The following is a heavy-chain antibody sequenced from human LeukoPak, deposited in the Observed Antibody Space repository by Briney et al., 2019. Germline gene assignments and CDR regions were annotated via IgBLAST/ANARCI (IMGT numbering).Heavy chain of an antibody. J-gene: IGHJ4*02. CDR2: ISGSGGST. V-gene: IGHV3-23*01. CDR1: GFTFSSYA. CDR3: ARDLCELLMVKGCNDY. D-gene: IGHD2-8*01. Sequence: GGSLRLSCAASGFTFSSYAMSWVRQAPGKGLEWVSAISGSGGSTYYADSVKGRFTISRDNSKNTLYLQMNSLRAEDTAVYYCARDLCELLMVKGCNDYWGQGTLVTVSS.